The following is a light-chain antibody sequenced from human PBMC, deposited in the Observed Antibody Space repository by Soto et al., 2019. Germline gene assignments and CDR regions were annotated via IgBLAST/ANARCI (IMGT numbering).Light chain of an antibody. CDR1: QGISNG. Sequence: DIQLTQSPSSLSASVGDRVTITCRASQGISNGLSWYQQKPGQAPTLLIYAASSLQSGVQSRFSGSGSGTEFTLTIRSLQPDDFATYYCQHYNSYSEAFGQGTKVDIK. CDR2: AAS. V-gene: IGKV1-17*01. J-gene: IGKJ1*01. CDR3: QHYNSYSEA.